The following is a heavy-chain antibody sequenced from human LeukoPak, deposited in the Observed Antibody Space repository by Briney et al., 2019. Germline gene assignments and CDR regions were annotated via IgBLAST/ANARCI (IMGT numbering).Heavy chain of an antibody. CDR1: GGSISSHY. J-gene: IGHJ3*02. V-gene: IGHV4-59*11. CDR2: IYYSGST. CDR3: ARVSNWVKAFDI. Sequence: SETLSLTCTVSGGSISSHYWSWIRRPPGKGLEWIGYIYYSGSTNYNPSLKSRVTISVDTSKNQFSLKLSSVTAADTAVYYCARVSNWVKAFDIWGQGTMVTVSS. D-gene: IGHD7-27*01.